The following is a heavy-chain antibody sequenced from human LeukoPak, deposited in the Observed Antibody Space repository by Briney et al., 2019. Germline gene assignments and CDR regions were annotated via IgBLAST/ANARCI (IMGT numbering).Heavy chain of an antibody. CDR2: IYYSGST. D-gene: IGHD6-13*01. Sequence: SETLSLTCTVSGGSISSYYWSWIRQPPGKGLEWIGYIYYSGSTNYNPSLKSRVTISVDTSKNQFSLKLSSVTAADTAVYYCARLPLVGIAAVPWGQGTLVTVSS. V-gene: IGHV4-59*08. CDR3: ARLPLVGIAAVP. J-gene: IGHJ5*02. CDR1: GGSISSYY.